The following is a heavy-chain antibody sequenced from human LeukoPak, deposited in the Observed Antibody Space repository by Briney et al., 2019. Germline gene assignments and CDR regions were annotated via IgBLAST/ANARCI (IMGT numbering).Heavy chain of an antibody. CDR3: AKDILSSGQADYFVY. D-gene: IGHD6-19*01. Sequence: GGSLRLSCAASGFTFDDYAMHWVRQAPGKGLEWVSGISWNSGSIGYADSVKGRFTISRDNAKNSLYLQMNSLRAEDTALYYCAKDILSSGQADYFVYWGQGTLVTVSS. V-gene: IGHV3-9*01. J-gene: IGHJ4*02. CDR2: ISWNSGSI. CDR1: GFTFDDYA.